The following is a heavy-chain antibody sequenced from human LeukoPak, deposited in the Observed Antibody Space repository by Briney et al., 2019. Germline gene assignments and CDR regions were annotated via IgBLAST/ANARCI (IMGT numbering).Heavy chain of an antibody. J-gene: IGHJ4*02. CDR2: IIPIFGTA. Sequence: GASVKVSCKASGGTFSSYAISWVRQAPGQGLEWMGGIIPIFGTANYAQKFQGRVTITADKSTSTAYMELSSLRSEDTAVYYCARNRITIFGVVRGPFDYWGQGTLVTVSS. CDR3: ARNRITIFGVVRGPFDY. CDR1: GGTFSSYA. D-gene: IGHD3-3*01. V-gene: IGHV1-69*06.